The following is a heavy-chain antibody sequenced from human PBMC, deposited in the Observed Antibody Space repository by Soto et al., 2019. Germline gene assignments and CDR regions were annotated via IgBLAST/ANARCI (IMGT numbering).Heavy chain of an antibody. D-gene: IGHD3-10*01. J-gene: IGHJ6*02. CDR2: INPSGGST. V-gene: IGHV1-46*01. CDR1: GYTFTSYY. CDR3: ARIWFGDPNMVDGMDV. Sequence: GASVKVSCKASGYTFTSYYMHWVRQAPGQGLEWMGIINPSGGSTSYAQKFQGRVTMTRDTSTSTVYMELSSLRSEDTAVYYCARIWFGDPNMVDGMDVWGQGTTVTVSS.